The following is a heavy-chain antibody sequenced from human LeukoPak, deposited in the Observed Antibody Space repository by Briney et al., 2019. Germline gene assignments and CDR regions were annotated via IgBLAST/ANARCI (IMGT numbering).Heavy chain of an antibody. CDR2: ILPVFGTS. Sequence: VASVKVSCKASGGTYNNYAITWVRQAPGQGLEWVGGILPVFGTSNYAQRFQGRVTITADESTGTTYMELSSLRSEDTAVYYYARDHRGFYYGSGNYYYLDVWGKGTTVTVSS. J-gene: IGHJ6*03. CDR3: ARDHRGFYYGSGNYYYLDV. CDR1: GGTYNNYA. D-gene: IGHD3-10*01. V-gene: IGHV1-69*13.